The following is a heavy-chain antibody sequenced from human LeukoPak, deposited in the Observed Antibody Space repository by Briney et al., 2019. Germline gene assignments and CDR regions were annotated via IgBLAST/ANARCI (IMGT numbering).Heavy chain of an antibody. Sequence: SETLSLTCAVYGGPFRGFFWSWIRQAPGKGLEWIGEVSHSGSSNYNPSLKSRINISLDTSKSQFSLRLTSVTAADTAVYYCARGIFYGGRNQYIWLDLWGQGTLVTVSS. V-gene: IGHV4-34*01. J-gene: IGHJ5*02. CDR2: VSHSGSS. CDR1: GGPFRGFF. CDR3: ARGIFYGGRNQYIWLDL. D-gene: IGHD4-23*01.